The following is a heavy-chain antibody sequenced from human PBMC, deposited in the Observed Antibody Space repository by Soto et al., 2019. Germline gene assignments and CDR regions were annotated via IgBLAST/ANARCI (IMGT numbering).Heavy chain of an antibody. CDR2: IKQDGSEK. D-gene: IGHD3-3*01. CDR1: GFTFSSYW. Sequence: GGSLRLSCAASGFTFSSYWMSWVRQAPGKGLEWVANIKQDGSEKYYVDSVKGRFTISRDNAKNSLYLQMNSLRAEDTAVYYSARDRGGPSYYVFWSVPPQKHYGRDVWGQGPRVTVSS. CDR3: ARDRGGPSYYVFWSVPPQKHYGRDV. J-gene: IGHJ6*02. V-gene: IGHV3-7*05.